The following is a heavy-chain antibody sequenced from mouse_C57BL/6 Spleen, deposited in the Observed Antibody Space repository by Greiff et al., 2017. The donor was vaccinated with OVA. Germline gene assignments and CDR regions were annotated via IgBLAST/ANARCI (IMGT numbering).Heavy chain of an antibody. CDR3: AQYYYGSSLFAY. D-gene: IGHD1-1*01. CDR2: IWSGGST. V-gene: IGHV2-4*01. J-gene: IGHJ3*01. Sequence: VQRVESGPGLVQPSQSLSITCTVSGFSLTSYGVHWVRQPPGKGLEWLGVIWSGGSTDYNAAFISRLSISKDNSKSQVFFKMNSLQADDTAIYYCAQYYYGSSLFAYWGQGTLVTVSA. CDR1: GFSLTSYG.